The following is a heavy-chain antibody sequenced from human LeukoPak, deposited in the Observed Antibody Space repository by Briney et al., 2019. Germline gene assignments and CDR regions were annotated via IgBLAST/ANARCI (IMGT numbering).Heavy chain of an antibody. D-gene: IGHD3-22*01. CDR3: ANSHQPEYYYDSSGFL. Sequence: GGPLRLSCTVSGFTFSSYGMHWVRQAQGKGLEWVAFVRYDGTNTHYADSVKGRFTISRDNSKNTLYLQMNSLRAEDTAVYYCANSHQPEYYYDSSGFLWGQGTLVTVSS. J-gene: IGHJ4*02. CDR1: GFTFSSYG. V-gene: IGHV3-30*02. CDR2: VRYDGTNT.